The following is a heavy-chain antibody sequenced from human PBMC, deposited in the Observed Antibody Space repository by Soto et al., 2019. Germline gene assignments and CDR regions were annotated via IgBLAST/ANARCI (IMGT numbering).Heavy chain of an antibody. D-gene: IGHD3-9*01. Sequence: EVQLVESGGGLVQPGGSLRLSCAASGFTFNNYNMNWLRQAPGKGLEWVSYISSSTIYYADSVKGRFTISRDNAKNSLYLQMNSLRAEDTAVYYCAREGTDWYNWFDPWGQGTLVTVSS. J-gene: IGHJ5*02. CDR3: AREGTDWYNWFDP. CDR1: GFTFNNYN. V-gene: IGHV3-48*01. CDR2: ISSSTI.